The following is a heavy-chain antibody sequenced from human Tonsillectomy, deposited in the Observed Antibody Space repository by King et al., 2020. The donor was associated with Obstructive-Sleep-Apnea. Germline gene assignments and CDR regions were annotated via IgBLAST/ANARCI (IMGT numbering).Heavy chain of an antibody. CDR3: FRRPDD. J-gene: IGHJ4*02. V-gene: IGHV3-15*01. Sequence: QLVESGGGLVKPGGSLRLSCVVSGFTFSNAWMSWVRQAPGKGLEWVGRIKSKIDGETTDYAAPVKGRFTISRDDSKNTLYLQMNSLKTEDTAVYYCFRRPDDWGQGTLAIVSS. CDR2: IKSKIDGETT. CDR1: GFTFSNAW.